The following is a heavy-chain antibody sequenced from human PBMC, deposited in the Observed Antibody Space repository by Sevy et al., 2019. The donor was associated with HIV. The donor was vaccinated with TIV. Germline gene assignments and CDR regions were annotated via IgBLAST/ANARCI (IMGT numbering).Heavy chain of an antibody. D-gene: IGHD1-26*01. CDR2: ISYDGSNK. CDR3: AKGLTHRREPPDY. Sequence: GGSLRLSCAASGFTFSSYGMHWVRQAPGKGLEWVAVISYDGSNKYYADSVKGRFTISRDNSKNTLYLQMNSLRAEDTAVYYCAKGLTHRREPPDYWGQGTLVTVSS. CDR1: GFTFSSYG. V-gene: IGHV3-30*18. J-gene: IGHJ4*02.